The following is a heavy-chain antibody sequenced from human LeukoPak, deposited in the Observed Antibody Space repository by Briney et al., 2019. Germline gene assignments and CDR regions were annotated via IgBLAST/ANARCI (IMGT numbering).Heavy chain of an antibody. J-gene: IGHJ4*02. V-gene: IGHV3-7*01. D-gene: IGHD6-19*01. CDR2: IKQDGSEK. Sequence: GGSLRLSCAASGFTFSSYWMSWVRQAPGKGLEWVANIKQDGSEKYYADSVKGRFTISRDNSKNTLYLQMNSLRAEDTAVYYCAKDRYSSGWYTDWGQGTLVTVSS. CDR1: GFTFSSYW. CDR3: AKDRYSSGWYTD.